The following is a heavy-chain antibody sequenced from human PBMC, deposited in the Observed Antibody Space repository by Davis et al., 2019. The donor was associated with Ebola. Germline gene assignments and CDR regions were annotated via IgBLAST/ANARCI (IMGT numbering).Heavy chain of an antibody. J-gene: IGHJ5*02. D-gene: IGHD6-6*01. CDR1: GCTFSSYA. Sequence: SVKVSCKASGCTFSSYAISWVRQAPGQGLEWMGGIIPIFGTANYAQKFQGRVTITADKSTSTAYMELSSLRSEDTAVYYCARVRVYSSSSYWFDPWGQGTLVTASS. CDR2: IIPIFGTA. CDR3: ARVRVYSSSSYWFDP. V-gene: IGHV1-69*06.